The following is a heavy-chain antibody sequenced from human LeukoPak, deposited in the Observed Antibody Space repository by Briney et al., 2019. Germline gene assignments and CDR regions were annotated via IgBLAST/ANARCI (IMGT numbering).Heavy chain of an antibody. CDR2: INPNSGGT. Sequence: ASVKVSCKASGYTFTGYYMHWVRQAPGQGLEWMGWINPNSGGTNYAQKFQGRVTMTRDTSICTAYMELSRLRSDDTAVYYCARRSIAALRFDYWGQGTLVTVSS. J-gene: IGHJ4*02. V-gene: IGHV1-2*02. D-gene: IGHD6-6*01. CDR1: GYTFTGYY. CDR3: ARRSIAALRFDY.